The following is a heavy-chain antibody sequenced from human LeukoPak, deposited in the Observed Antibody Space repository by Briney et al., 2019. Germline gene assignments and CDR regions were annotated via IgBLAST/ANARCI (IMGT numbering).Heavy chain of an antibody. V-gene: IGHV3-30*03. CDR1: GFTFSSYG. CDR2: ISYDGSNK. Sequence: GRSLRLSCAASGFTFSSYGMHWVRQAPGKGLEWVAFISYDGSNKYYADSVKGRFTISRDNSKNTLYLQMNSLRAGDTAVYYCARVGYTSGWYRNWGQGTLVTVSS. CDR3: ARVGYTSGWYRN. J-gene: IGHJ4*02. D-gene: IGHD6-19*01.